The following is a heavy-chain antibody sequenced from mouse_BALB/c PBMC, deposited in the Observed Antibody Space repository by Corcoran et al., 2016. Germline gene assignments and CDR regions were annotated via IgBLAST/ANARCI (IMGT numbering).Heavy chain of an antibody. J-gene: IGHJ2*01. CDR2: INPYNGAT. D-gene: IGHD4-1*01. CDR1: GYSFTGYY. CDR3: ARSTGTGNYFDY. Sequence: EVQLQQSGPELVKPGASVKISCKASGYSFTGYYMHWVKQSHVKSLEWIGRINPYNGATSYNQNFKDKASLTVDKSSSTAYMELHSLTSEDSAVYYCARSTGTGNYFDYWCQGTTLTVS. V-gene: IGHV1-26*01.